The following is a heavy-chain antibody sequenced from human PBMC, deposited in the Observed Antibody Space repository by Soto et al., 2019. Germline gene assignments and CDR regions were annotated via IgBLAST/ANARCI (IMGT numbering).Heavy chain of an antibody. CDR1: GFPFSDYV. Sequence: QVHLVESGGGVVQPGRSLRLSCAASGFPFSDYVIHWVRQAAGKGLEWVASMTYDGATEYYADSVKGRFTVSRDNSKRTLSLQLNSLRPEDTAVYYCARVRLSISVNAARDVWGQGTTVTVSS. J-gene: IGHJ3*01. CDR3: ARVRLSISVNAARDV. D-gene: IGHD2-15*01. V-gene: IGHV3-30*14. CDR2: MTYDGATE.